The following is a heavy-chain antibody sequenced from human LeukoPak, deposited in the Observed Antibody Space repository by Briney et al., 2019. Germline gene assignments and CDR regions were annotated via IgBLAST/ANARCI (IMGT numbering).Heavy chain of an antibody. J-gene: IGHJ4*02. V-gene: IGHV1-69*05. CDR1: GGTFTNYA. CDR2: IISIFDSA. CDR3: ASQDASIYSESSTSPTYSD. Sequence: SVKVSCKASGGTFTNYAFNWVRQAPGQGLEWMGRIISIFDSAHYAQRFQGRITITTDESSTTAYMTLSSLTSDDTAVYYCASQDASIYSESSTSPTYSDWGQGTLVTVSS. D-gene: IGHD3-22*01.